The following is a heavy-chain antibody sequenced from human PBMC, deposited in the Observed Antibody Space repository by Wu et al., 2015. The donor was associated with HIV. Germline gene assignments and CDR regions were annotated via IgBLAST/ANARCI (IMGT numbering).Heavy chain of an antibody. CDR3: ARGGPGLSSGWPGPLLDY. CDR1: AGNLNTYA. CDR2: IIPVLVSA. D-gene: IGHD6-19*01. V-gene: IGHV1-69*05. Sequence: QVQLVQSGAEVKRPGSSVRVSCRASAGNLNTYAINWVRQAPGRGLEWMGGIIPVLVSANYAQKFQGRVTIATDESTGTAYMELRSLRSDDTAVYYCARGGPGLSSGWPGPLLDYWGQGTLVTVSS. J-gene: IGHJ4*02.